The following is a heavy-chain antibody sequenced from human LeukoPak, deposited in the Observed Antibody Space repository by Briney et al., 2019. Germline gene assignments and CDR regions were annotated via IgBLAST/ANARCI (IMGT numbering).Heavy chain of an antibody. J-gene: IGHJ4*02. CDR3: ARDGYSGNDGL. Sequence: PSETLSLTCTVPGVSISSSNSYWSWIRQPPGKGLEWIGYIYHSGSTKYNPSLKSRVTISVDTSKNQFSLKLSSVTAADTAVYYCARDGYSGNDGLWGQGSLVTVSS. CDR2: IYHSGST. CDR1: GVSISSSNSY. V-gene: IGHV4-61*01. D-gene: IGHD5-12*01.